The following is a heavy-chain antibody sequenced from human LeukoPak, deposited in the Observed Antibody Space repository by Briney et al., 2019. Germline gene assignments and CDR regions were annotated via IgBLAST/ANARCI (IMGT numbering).Heavy chain of an antibody. Sequence: GGSLRLSCAASGFTFSSYAMSWVRQAPGKGLEWVSSISGSGGSTYYADSVKGRFTVSRDNSKNTLSLHMNSLRAEDTAVYYCARVYGDYWGQGTLVTVSS. V-gene: IGHV3-23*01. CDR3: ARVYGDY. CDR2: ISGSGGST. D-gene: IGHD3-10*01. CDR1: GFTFSSYA. J-gene: IGHJ4*02.